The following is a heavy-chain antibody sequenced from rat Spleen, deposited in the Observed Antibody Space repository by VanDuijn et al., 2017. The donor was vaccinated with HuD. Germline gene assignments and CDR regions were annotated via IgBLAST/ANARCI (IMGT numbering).Heavy chain of an antibody. D-gene: IGHD1-3*01. CDR1: GFTFSNYD. J-gene: IGHJ2*01. CDR2: ISTGGGNT. Sequence: EVQLVESGGGLVQPGRSLKLSCAASGFTFSNYDMAWVRQAPTKGLEWVASISTGGGNTYYRDSVKGRFTISRDNAQNTLYLQMNSLRSEDTATYYCARRGYGSYYFDYWGQGVMVTVSS. V-gene: IGHV5S23*01. CDR3: ARRGYGSYYFDY.